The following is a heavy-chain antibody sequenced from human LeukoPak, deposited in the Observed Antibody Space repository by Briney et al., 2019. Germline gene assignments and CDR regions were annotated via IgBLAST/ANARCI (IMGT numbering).Heavy chain of an antibody. V-gene: IGHV6-1*01. Sequence: SQTLSLTCAISGDIFSSNSAAWNWIRQSPSRGLEWLGRTYYRSKRYNDYAVSVKNRITINPDTSKNQFSLQLNSVTPEDTAVYYCARDRGSGWYSFDYWGQGTLVTVSS. CDR3: ARDRGSGWYSFDY. CDR2: TYYRSKRYN. J-gene: IGHJ4*02. D-gene: IGHD6-19*01. CDR1: GDIFSSNSAA.